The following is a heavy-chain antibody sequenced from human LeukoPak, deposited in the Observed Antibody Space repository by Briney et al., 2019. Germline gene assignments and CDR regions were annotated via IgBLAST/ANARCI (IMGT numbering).Heavy chain of an antibody. CDR2: ISGSGDNT. Sequence: GGSLRLSCAASGFTFSSYAMSWVRQAPGKGLEWVSGISGSGDNTYYADSAKGRFTISRDNSKNTLYLQMNSLRAEDTAVYYCAKGEVYSSSPNDYWGQGTLVTVSS. CDR1: GFTFSSYA. D-gene: IGHD6-6*01. J-gene: IGHJ4*02. CDR3: AKGEVYSSSPNDY. V-gene: IGHV3-23*01.